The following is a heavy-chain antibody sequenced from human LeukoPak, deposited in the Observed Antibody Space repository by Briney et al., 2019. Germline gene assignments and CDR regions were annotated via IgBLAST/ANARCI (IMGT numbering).Heavy chain of an antibody. V-gene: IGHV4-39*07. J-gene: IGHJ5*02. D-gene: IGHD2-2*01. Sequence: SETLSLTCTVSGGSISSSSYYWGWIRQPPGKGLEWIGSIYYSGSTNYNPSLKSRVTISVDTSKNQFSLKLSPVTAADTAVYYCARVRYCSSTSCYRLRNWFDPWGQGTLVTVSS. CDR2: IYYSGST. CDR1: GGSISSSSYY. CDR3: ARVRYCSSTSCYRLRNWFDP.